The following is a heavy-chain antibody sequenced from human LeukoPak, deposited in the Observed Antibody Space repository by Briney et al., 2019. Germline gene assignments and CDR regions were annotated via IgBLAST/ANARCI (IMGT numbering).Heavy chain of an antibody. CDR1: GGSFSGYY. J-gene: IGHJ4*02. CDR3: ARVGSGWHLDY. V-gene: IGHV4-34*01. Sequence: SETLSLTCAVYGGSFSGYYWSWIRQPPGKGLVWIGEINHSGSTNYNPSLKSRVTISVDTSKNQFSLKLSSVTAADTAVYYCARVGSGWHLDYWGQGTLVTVSS. CDR2: INHSGST. D-gene: IGHD6-19*01.